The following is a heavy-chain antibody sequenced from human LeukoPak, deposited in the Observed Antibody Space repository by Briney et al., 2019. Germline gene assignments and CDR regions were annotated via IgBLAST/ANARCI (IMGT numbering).Heavy chain of an antibody. D-gene: IGHD3-10*01. J-gene: IGHJ4*02. CDR2: IKHDGSEK. CDR1: GFTFSYHW. V-gene: IGHV3-7*01. CDR3: ARGRGNEY. Sequence: GGSLTLSCAASGFTFSYHWMTWVRQAPGKGLEWVANIKHDGSEKYYVDSVKGRFTISRDNAKNSLYLQMNSLRAEDTAVYYCARGRGNEYWGQGTLVTVSS.